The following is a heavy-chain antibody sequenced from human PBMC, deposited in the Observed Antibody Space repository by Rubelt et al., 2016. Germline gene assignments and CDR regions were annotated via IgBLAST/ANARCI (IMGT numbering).Heavy chain of an antibody. D-gene: IGHD3-10*01. V-gene: IGHV4-34*01. CDR3: ARHLRQGGPGIYGMDV. J-gene: IGHJ6*02. Sequence: QVQLQQWGAGLLKPSETLSLTCAVYGGSFSGYYWSWIRQPPGKGLEWIGEINHSGSTNYNPSLKSRVTISVDTSKNQFSLGLSSVTAADTAVYYCARHLRQGGPGIYGMDVWGQGTTVTVSS. CDR2: INHSGST. CDR1: GGSFSGYY.